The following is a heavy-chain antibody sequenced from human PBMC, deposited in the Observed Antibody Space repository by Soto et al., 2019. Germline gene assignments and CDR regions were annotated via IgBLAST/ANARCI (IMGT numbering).Heavy chain of an antibody. V-gene: IGHV3-43*01. J-gene: IGHJ4*02. Sequence: PGGSLRLSCAASGFTFDDYTMHWVRQAPGKGLEWVSLISWDGGSTYYADSVKCRFTISRDNSKNSLYLQMNSLRTEDTALYYCAKAGIEMATSYYFDYWGQGILVTVSS. D-gene: IGHD6-13*01. CDR1: GFTFDDYT. CDR3: AKAGIEMATSYYFDY. CDR2: ISWDGGST.